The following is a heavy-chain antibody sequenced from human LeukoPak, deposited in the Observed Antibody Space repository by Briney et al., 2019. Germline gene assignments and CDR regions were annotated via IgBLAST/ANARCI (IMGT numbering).Heavy chain of an antibody. CDR1: GFTFSSYW. V-gene: IGHV4-59*12. Sequence: AGGSLRLSCAASGFTFSSYWMSWVRQPPGRGLEWIGYIYYSGSTTYNPSLKSRVIISLDTSNNQFSLKLSSVTAADTAVYYCAGDYGSGSYRFDYWGQGTLVTVSS. CDR2: IYYSGST. CDR3: AGDYGSGSYRFDY. D-gene: IGHD3-10*01. J-gene: IGHJ4*02.